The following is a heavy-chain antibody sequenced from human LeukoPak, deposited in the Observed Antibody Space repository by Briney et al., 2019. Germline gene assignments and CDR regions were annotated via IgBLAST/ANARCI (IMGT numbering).Heavy chain of an antibody. Sequence: GGSLRLSCAASGFTFSDYYMSWIRQAPGKGLEWVSYISSSSSYIYYADSVKGRFTISRDNAKNSLYLQMNSLRAEDTAVYYCAREDYDILTGYYSYGWFDPWGQGTLVTVSS. CDR1: GFTFSDYY. V-gene: IGHV3-11*06. CDR2: ISSSSSYI. D-gene: IGHD3-9*01. CDR3: AREDYDILTGYYSYGWFDP. J-gene: IGHJ5*02.